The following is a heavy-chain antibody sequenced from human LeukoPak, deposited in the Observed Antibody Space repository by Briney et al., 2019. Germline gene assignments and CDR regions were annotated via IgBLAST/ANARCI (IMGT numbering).Heavy chain of an antibody. Sequence: SVKVSCKASGGTFSSYAISWVRQAPGQGLEWMGRIIPIFGTANYAQKFQGRVTITTDESTSTAYMELSSLRSEDAAVYYCAREGIAAAGRRTLDYWGQGTLVTVSS. CDR1: GGTFSSYA. J-gene: IGHJ4*02. D-gene: IGHD6-13*01. CDR2: IIPIFGTA. CDR3: AREGIAAAGRRTLDY. V-gene: IGHV1-69*05.